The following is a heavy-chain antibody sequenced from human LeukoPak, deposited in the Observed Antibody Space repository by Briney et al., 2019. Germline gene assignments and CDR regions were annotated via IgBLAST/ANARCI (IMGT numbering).Heavy chain of an antibody. V-gene: IGHV3-7*01. J-gene: IGHJ4*02. CDR2: IKQNGTQ. CDR1: GFTFSRHW. D-gene: IGHD4-17*01. Sequence: AGTLRLSCAFSGFTFSRHWMSWVRQAPGKGLEWVANIKQNGTQYYVDSVKGRFSISRDNAKNSLYLQMDSLRPEDTAVYSCARGPDYGDSLDYFDYWGQGTLVTVSS. CDR3: ARGPDYGDSLDYFDY.